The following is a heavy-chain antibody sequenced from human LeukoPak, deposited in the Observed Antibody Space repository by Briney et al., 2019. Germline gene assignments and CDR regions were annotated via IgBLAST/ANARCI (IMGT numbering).Heavy chain of an antibody. V-gene: IGHV3-30*02. CDR1: GFTFSSYG. D-gene: IGHD6-25*01. CDR2: IRYDGSNK. CDR3: ARERPQRRGFDY. Sequence: GGSLRLSCAASGFTFSSYGMHWVRQAPGKGLEWVAFIRYDGSNKYYADSVKGQFTISRDNSKNTLYLQMNSLRAEDTAVYYCARERPQRRGFDYWGQGTLVTVSS. J-gene: IGHJ4*02.